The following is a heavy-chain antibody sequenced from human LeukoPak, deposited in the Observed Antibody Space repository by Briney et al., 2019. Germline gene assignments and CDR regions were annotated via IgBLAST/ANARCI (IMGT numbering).Heavy chain of an antibody. D-gene: IGHD3-3*01. Sequence: GALRLSCAASGFTFSSYEMSWVRQAPGKGLEWVSYISSSGSTIYYADSVKGRFTISRDNAKNSLYLQMNSLRAEDTAVYYCARDVVTIFGVDDYYFDYWGQGTLVTVSS. CDR2: ISSSGSTI. J-gene: IGHJ4*02. V-gene: IGHV3-48*03. CDR3: ARDVVTIFGVDDYYFDY. CDR1: GFTFSSYE.